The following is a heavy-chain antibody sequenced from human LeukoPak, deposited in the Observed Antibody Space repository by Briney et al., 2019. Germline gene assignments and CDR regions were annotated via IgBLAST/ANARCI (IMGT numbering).Heavy chain of an antibody. CDR2: MNVDGSSK. D-gene: IGHD3-22*01. J-gene: IGHJ4*02. V-gene: IGHV3-74*01. CDR1: GFTFTSYW. CDR3: ARVFHISPYYDSSGYYEG. Sequence: GGSLRLSCADSGFTFTSYWMHWVRQAPGKGLVWVSHMNVDGSSKNYADSVEGRFTISRDNAKNTLYLQMSSLRAEDTAVYYCARVFHISPYYDSSGYYEGWGQGTLVTVSS.